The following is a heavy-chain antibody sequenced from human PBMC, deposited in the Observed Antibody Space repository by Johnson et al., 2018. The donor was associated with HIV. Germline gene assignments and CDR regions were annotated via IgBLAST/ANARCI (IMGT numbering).Heavy chain of an antibody. J-gene: IGHJ3*02. CDR2: ISYDGSNK. CDR1: GFTFSSYG. CDR3: AKDNTEGITNLCDGFDI. V-gene: IGHV3-30*18. Sequence: QVHLVESGGGVVQPGRSLRLSCAASGFTFSSYGMHWVRQAPGKGLEWVAVISYDGSNKYYADSVNGRFTISRDNSKNTLYLQMNSLRAEDTAVYDCAKDNTEGITNLCDGFDIWGQGTKVTVSS. D-gene: IGHD2-8*01.